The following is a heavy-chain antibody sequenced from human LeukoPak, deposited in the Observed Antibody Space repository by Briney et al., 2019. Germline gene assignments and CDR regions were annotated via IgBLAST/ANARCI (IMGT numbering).Heavy chain of an antibody. D-gene: IGHD6-13*01. CDR2: IKEDGSVK. J-gene: IGHJ4*02. CDR1: EFTLSNYW. CDR3: AREVPGGSSWFDY. V-gene: IGHV3-7*01. Sequence: HTGGSLRLSCAASEFTLSNYWLSWVRQAPGKGLEWVANIKEDGSVKHYVAPVKGRFTISRDNAKNSLYLQMNSLRAEDTAVYYCAREVPGGSSWFDYWGQGTLVTVSS.